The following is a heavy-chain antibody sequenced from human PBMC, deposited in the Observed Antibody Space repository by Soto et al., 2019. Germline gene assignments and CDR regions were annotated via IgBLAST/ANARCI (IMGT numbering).Heavy chain of an antibody. D-gene: IGHD3-16*01. CDR3: ASTGQNVLGGDGYYFDY. V-gene: IGHV1-69*13. Sequence: ASVKVSCKASGGTFSSYAISWVRQAPGQGLEWMGGIIPIFGTANYAQKFQGRVTITADESTSTAYMELSSLRSEDTAVYYCASTGQNVLGGDGYYFDYWGQGTLVTVSS. CDR2: IIPIFGTA. J-gene: IGHJ4*02. CDR1: GGTFSSYA.